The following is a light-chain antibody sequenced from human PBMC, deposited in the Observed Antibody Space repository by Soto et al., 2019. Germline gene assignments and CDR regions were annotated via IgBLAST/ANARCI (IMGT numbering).Light chain of an antibody. J-gene: IGLJ1*01. Sequence: QSALTQPRSMSGSPGQSVTISCTGTSSDVGGYNSVSWYQQHPGKAPKLIISDVSQRPSGVPDRFSGSKSGNTASLTISGLQAEDEADYYCCSYAGTPYVFGTGPKLTVL. CDR1: SSDVGGYNS. CDR3: CSYAGTPYV. CDR2: DVS. V-gene: IGLV2-11*01.